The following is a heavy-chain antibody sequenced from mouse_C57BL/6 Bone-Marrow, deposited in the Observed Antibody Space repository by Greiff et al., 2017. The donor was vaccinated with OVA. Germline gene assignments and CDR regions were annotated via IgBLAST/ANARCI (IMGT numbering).Heavy chain of an antibody. J-gene: IGHJ2*01. CDR3: ASGIYDGLFDY. CDR1: GYSITSGYY. V-gene: IGHV3-6*01. D-gene: IGHD2-3*01. Sequence: EVQLQESGPGLVKPSQSLSLTCSVTGYSITSGYYWNWIRQFPGNKLEWMGYISYDGSNNYNPSLKNRISITRDTSKNQFFLKLNSVTTEDTATYYCASGIYDGLFDYWGQGTTLTVSS. CDR2: ISYDGSN.